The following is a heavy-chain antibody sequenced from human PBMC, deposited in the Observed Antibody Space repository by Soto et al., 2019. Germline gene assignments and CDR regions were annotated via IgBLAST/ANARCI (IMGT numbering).Heavy chain of an antibody. Sequence: GGSLRLSSAASGFTFSDIWMTWVRQVPGKGREWVGRIKSKTAGGTIDYAAPANGRSHIPRHDSKHMVYLQMNSLKTEDTAMYYGTTVGRSGYDDWGRGTLVTVSS. CDR3: TTVGRSGYDD. CDR2: IKSKTAGGTI. CDR1: GFTFSDIW. J-gene: IGHJ4*02. D-gene: IGHD5-12*01. V-gene: IGHV3-15*01.